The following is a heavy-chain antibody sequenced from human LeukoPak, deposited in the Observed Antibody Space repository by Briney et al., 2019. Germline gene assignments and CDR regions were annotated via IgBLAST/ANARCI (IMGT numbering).Heavy chain of an antibody. CDR1: GYSFTSYW. D-gene: IGHD6-19*01. J-gene: IGHJ3*02. Sequence: GESLKISCKGSGYSFTSYWISWVRQMPGKGLEWMGRIDPSDSYTNYSPSFQGHVTISADKSISTAYLQWSSLKASVTAMYYCASTPIAVAGIGSFDIWGQGTMVTVSS. CDR2: IDPSDSYT. V-gene: IGHV5-10-1*01. CDR3: ASTPIAVAGIGSFDI.